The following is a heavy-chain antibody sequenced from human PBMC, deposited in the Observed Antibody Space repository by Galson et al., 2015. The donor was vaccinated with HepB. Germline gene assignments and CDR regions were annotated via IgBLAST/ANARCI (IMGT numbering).Heavy chain of an antibody. CDR2: IYPGDSDT. J-gene: IGHJ5*02. D-gene: IGHD3-16*02. CDR1: GYSFTSYW. Sequence: QSGAEVKKPGESLKISCTGSGYSFTSYWIGWVRQMPGKGLEWMGIIYPGDSDTRYSPSFQGQVTISADKSISTAYLQWSSLKASDTAMYYCARHWPPRITFGGVIVPNHNNWFDPWGQGTLVTVSS. CDR3: ARHWPPRITFGGVIVPNHNNWFDP. V-gene: IGHV5-51*01.